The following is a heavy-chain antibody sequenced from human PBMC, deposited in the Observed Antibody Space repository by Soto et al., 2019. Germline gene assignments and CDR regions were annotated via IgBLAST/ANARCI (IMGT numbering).Heavy chain of an antibody. CDR1: GFTFSSYS. CDR2: ISSSSSTI. V-gene: IGHV3-48*02. Sequence: GGSLRLSCAASGFTFSSYSMNWVRQAPGKGLEWVSYISSSSSTIYYADSVKGRFTISRDNAKNSLYLQMNSLRDEDTAVYYCARDAYYDVWSGYYQPDYGMDVWGQGTTVTVSS. D-gene: IGHD3-3*01. CDR3: ARDAYYDVWSGYYQPDYGMDV. J-gene: IGHJ6*02.